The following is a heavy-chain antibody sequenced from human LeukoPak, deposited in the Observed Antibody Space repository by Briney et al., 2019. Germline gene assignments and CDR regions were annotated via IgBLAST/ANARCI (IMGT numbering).Heavy chain of an antibody. CDR2: ITSSSNYI. Sequence: KPRGSLRLSCAASGFTFSIYSMNWVRQAPGKGLEWLSSITSSSNYIYYADSVKGRFTISRDNVQNSLYLQMNSLRAEDTAMYYCARDRGYFDNWGQGTLVTASS. CDR3: ARDRGYFDN. CDR1: GFTFSIYS. V-gene: IGHV3-21*01. J-gene: IGHJ4*02.